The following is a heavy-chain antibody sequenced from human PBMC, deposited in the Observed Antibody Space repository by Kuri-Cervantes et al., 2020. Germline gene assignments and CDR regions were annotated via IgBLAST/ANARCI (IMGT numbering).Heavy chain of an antibody. V-gene: IGHV4-34*01. CDR3: ARVTAMVEHGRKYYYYGMDV. J-gene: IGHJ6*02. CDR1: GGSFSGYY. Sequence: GSLRLSCAVYGGSFSGYYWSWIRQPPGKGLEWIGEINHSGSTNYNPSLKSRVTISVDTSKNQFSLKLSSVTAADTAVYYCARVTAMVEHGRKYYYYGMDVWGQGTTVTVSS. CDR2: INHSGST. D-gene: IGHD5-18*01.